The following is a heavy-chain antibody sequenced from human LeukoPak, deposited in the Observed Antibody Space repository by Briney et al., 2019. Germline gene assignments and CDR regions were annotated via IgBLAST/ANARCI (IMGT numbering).Heavy chain of an antibody. Sequence: GRSLRLSCAASGFTFSSYAMHWVRQAPGKGLEWVAVISYDGSNKYYADSVKGRFTISRDNSKNTLYLQMNSLRAEDTAVYYCGRGRRSSDETPNPGDVWGQGTTVTVSS. CDR2: ISYDGSNK. V-gene: IGHV3-30-3*01. CDR1: GFTFSSYA. CDR3: GRGRRSSDETPNPGDV. J-gene: IGHJ6*02.